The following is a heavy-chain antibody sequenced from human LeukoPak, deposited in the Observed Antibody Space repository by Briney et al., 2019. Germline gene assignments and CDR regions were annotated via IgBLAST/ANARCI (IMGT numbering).Heavy chain of an antibody. Sequence: ASVKVSCKASGGTFSSYAISWVRRAPGQGLEWMGRIIPIFGTANYAQKFQGRVTITTDESTSTAYMELSSLRSEDTAVYYCARDTLGRSSWYVGGFDPWGQGTLVTVSS. J-gene: IGHJ5*02. CDR2: IIPIFGTA. V-gene: IGHV1-69*05. CDR3: ARDTLGRSSWYVGGFDP. CDR1: GGTFSSYA. D-gene: IGHD6-13*01.